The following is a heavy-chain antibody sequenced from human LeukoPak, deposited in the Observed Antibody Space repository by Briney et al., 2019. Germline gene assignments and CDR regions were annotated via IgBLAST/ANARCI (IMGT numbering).Heavy chain of an antibody. CDR1: GFTFSTYS. CDR2: IDVTTGIS. Sequence: GGSLRLSCAASGFTFSTYSMSWVRQAPGKGLEWVSTIDVTTGISYYADSVKGRFTISRDNFQNTLFLQLNNLRVDDTAVYYCAKVNDYHPYFWGQGTLVTVSS. J-gene: IGHJ4*02. V-gene: IGHV3-23*01. CDR3: AKVNDYHPYF. D-gene: IGHD4-11*01.